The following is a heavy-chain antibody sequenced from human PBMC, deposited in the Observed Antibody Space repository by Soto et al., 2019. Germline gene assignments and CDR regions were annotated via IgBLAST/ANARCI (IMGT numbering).Heavy chain of an antibody. CDR3: ARDKITGLFDY. CDR1: GGSFSGYC. Sequence: QAQLQQWGAGLLKPSETLSLTCAVYGGSFSGYCWTWIRQPPGTGLEWIGEINHSGSTNYNPSLKSRVTISVDTSKNQFSLKLTSVTAADTAVYYCARDKITGLFDYWGQGTLVTVSS. CDR2: INHSGST. V-gene: IGHV4-34*01. D-gene: IGHD2-8*02. J-gene: IGHJ4*02.